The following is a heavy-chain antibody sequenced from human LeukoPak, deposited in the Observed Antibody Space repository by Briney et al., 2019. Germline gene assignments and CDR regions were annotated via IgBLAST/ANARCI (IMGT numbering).Heavy chain of an antibody. V-gene: IGHV4-59*08. J-gene: IGHJ4*02. CDR3: ARQIDGSYFDY. CDR1: GGPISSYY. D-gene: IGHD3-9*01. CDR2: IYYSGST. Sequence: PSETLSLTCTVSGGPISSYYWSWIRQPPGKGLEWIGYIYYSGSTNYNPSLKSGVTISVDTSKNQFSLKLSSVTAADTAVYYCARQIDGSYFDYWGQGTLVTVSS.